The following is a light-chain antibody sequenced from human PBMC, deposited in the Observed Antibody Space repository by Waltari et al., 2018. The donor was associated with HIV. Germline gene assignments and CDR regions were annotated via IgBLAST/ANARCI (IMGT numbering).Light chain of an antibody. CDR3: QQYDNLAPIT. Sequence: PSSLSASVGDRVTITCQASQDISNYLNWYQQKPGKAPKLLIYDASNLETGVPSRFSGSGSGTDFTFTISSLQPEDIATYYCQQYDNLAPITFGQGTRLEIK. V-gene: IGKV1-33*01. CDR2: DAS. J-gene: IGKJ5*01. CDR1: QDISNY.